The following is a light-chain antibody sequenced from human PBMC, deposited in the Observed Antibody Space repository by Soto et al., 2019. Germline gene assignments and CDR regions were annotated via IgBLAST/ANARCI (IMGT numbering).Light chain of an antibody. Sequence: QSVLTQPPSVSGAPGQRVTISCTGRSPNIGAGYDVHWYQQLPGTAPKLLIYGDSNRPSGVPDRFSGSKSGTSASLAITGLQAEDEADYYCQSYDSSLRYVFGTGTKLTVL. CDR2: GDS. CDR1: SPNIGAGYD. CDR3: QSYDSSLRYV. J-gene: IGLJ1*01. V-gene: IGLV1-40*01.